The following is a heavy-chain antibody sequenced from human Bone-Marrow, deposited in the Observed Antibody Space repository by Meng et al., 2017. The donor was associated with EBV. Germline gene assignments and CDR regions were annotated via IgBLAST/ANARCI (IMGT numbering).Heavy chain of an antibody. V-gene: IGHV1-2*02. CDR2: INPNSGGT. CDR3: AMGLATDFDY. Sequence: QVQLVQSGAEVEKPGASLKVSCQASGYTFTGYNIHWVRQAPRQGLEWVGWINPNSGGTNYAEKFQGRVTMTRDTSITTAFMELSSLKSDDTAVYYCAMGLATDFDYWGQGTLVTVSS. CDR1: GYTFTGYN. J-gene: IGHJ4*02. D-gene: IGHD5-12*01.